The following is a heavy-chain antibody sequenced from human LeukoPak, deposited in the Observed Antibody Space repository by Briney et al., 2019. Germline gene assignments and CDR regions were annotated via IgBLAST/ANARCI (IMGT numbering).Heavy chain of an antibody. Sequence: PSETLSLTCTVSGGSISSGVSYWGWVRQPPGKGLEWVSVIYSGGSTYYADSVKGRFTISRDNSKNTLYLQMNSLRAEDTAVYYCARWNYGWGQGTLVTVSS. CDR3: ARWNYG. D-gene: IGHD1-7*01. V-gene: IGHV3-66*02. J-gene: IGHJ4*02. CDR2: IYSGGST. CDR1: GGSISSGVSY.